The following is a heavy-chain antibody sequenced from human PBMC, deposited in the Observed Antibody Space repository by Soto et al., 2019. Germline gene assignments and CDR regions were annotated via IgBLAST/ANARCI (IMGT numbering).Heavy chain of an antibody. D-gene: IGHD3-9*01. CDR1: GGSIISDNW. V-gene: IGHV4-4*02. Sequence: QVQLQESDPGLVEPSGTLSLTCAVSGGSIISDNWWSWVRQSPGEGLEWIGEIFHSGSTNYNPSLKSRVTISVDKSKNQVSLRLGPVTAADTAVYYCARIPYFYYAKDGWGQGTTVTVSS. CDR2: IFHSGST. CDR3: ARIPYFYYAKDG. J-gene: IGHJ6*02.